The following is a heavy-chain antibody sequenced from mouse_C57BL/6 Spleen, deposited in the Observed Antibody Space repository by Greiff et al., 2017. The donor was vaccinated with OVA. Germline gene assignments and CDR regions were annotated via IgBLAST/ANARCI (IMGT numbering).Heavy chain of an antibody. CDR2: INPNNGGT. J-gene: IGHJ4*01. CDR3: ARAEIVERFRDAMDY. CDR1: GYTFTDYY. Sequence: EVQLQQSGPELVKPGASVKISCKASGYTFTDYYMNWVKQSHGKSLEWIGDINPNNGGTSYNQKFKGKATLTVDKYSSPAYMALRSRTSEDSAVDYGARAEIVERFRDAMDYGGQGTSGTVAS. V-gene: IGHV1-26*01. D-gene: IGHD1-1*01.